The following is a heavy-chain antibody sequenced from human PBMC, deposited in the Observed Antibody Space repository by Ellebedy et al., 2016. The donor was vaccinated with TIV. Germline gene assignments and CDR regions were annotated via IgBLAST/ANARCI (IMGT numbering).Heavy chain of an antibody. CDR1: GFNFRRYW. CDR2: IRQEGDEI. J-gene: IGHJ5*02. D-gene: IGHD4-17*01. CDR3: ARRASYGDYAVQVNPWFDP. Sequence: PGGSLRLSCAASGFNFRRYWMTWVRQAPGKGLEWVAKIRQEGDEIYYVESVKGRFTISRDNAKNSLFLQMNSLRVEDTAVYYYARRASYGDYAVQVNPWFDPWGQGTLVTVSS. V-gene: IGHV3-7*01.